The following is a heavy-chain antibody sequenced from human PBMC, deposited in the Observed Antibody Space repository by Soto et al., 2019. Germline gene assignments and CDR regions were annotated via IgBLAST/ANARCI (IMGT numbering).Heavy chain of an antibody. Sequence: QVQLLESGGGVVQPGRSLRLSCAASGFSLSNYAMHWVRQAPGKGLEWVAAISFDEANKYYAASVKARFTISRDTSKNTLSLQMSDLRPADTAVNYCARDGPQPFTSCWDFMKMAIWGQGALVTVSS. D-gene: IGHD2-2*01. CDR1: GFSLSNYA. J-gene: IGHJ4*02. CDR3: ARDGPQPFTSCWDFMKMAI. V-gene: IGHV3-30-3*01. CDR2: ISFDEANK.